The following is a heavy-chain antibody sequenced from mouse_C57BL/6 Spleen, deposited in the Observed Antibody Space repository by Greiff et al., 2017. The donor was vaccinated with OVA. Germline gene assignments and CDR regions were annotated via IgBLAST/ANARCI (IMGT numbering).Heavy chain of an antibody. Sequence: VKLMESGPGLVQPSQSLSITCTVSGFSLTSYGVHWVRQSPGKGLEWLGVIWRGGSTDYNAAFMSRLSNTKDNSKSQVFFKMNSLNTDNTTIYSCAKSRDGYYGGFAYWGQGTMVTVSA. D-gene: IGHD2-3*01. CDR2: IWRGGST. CDR1: GFSLTSYG. J-gene: IGHJ3*01. V-gene: IGHV2-5*01. CDR3: AKSRDGYYGGFAY.